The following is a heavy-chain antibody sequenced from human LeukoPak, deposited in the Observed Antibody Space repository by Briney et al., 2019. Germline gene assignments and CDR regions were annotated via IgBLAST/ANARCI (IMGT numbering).Heavy chain of an antibody. CDR2: IYYSGST. J-gene: IGHJ4*02. Sequence: SETLSLTCTVSGGSISSYYWSWIRQPSGKGLEWIGYIYYSGSTNYNPSLKSRVTISVDTSKNQFSLKLSSVTAADTAVYYCARRRGELPYFDYWGQGTLVTVSS. D-gene: IGHD3-10*01. V-gene: IGHV4-59*08. CDR3: ARRRGELPYFDY. CDR1: GGSISSYY.